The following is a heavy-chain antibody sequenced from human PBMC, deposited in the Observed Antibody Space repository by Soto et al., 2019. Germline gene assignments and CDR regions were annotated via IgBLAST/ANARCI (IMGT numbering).Heavy chain of an antibody. CDR1: GFTFSSYA. J-gene: IGHJ5*02. D-gene: IGHD1-1*01. CDR3: AKMEATHGWFDP. CDR2: MSYDGSNK. Sequence: GGSLRLSCAASGFTFSSYAMHWARQAPGKGLEWLAVMSYDGSNKYHADSVKGRFTISRDNSKNTLYLQMNSLRAEDTAVYYCAKMEATHGWFDPWGQGTLVTVSS. V-gene: IGHV3-30-3*02.